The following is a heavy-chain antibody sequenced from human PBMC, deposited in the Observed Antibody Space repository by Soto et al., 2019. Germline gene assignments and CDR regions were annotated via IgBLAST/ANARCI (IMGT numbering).Heavy chain of an antibody. CDR2: IVVGSGNT. J-gene: IGHJ3*02. V-gene: IGHV1-58*01. Sequence: SVKVSCKASGFTFTSSAVQWVRQARGQRLEWIGWIVVGSGNTNYAQKFQERVTITRDMSTSTAYMELSSLRSEDTAVYYCAAGEPSTVTTSGAFDIWGQGTMVTDSS. CDR3: AAGEPSTVTTSGAFDI. CDR1: GFTFTSSA. D-gene: IGHD4-17*01.